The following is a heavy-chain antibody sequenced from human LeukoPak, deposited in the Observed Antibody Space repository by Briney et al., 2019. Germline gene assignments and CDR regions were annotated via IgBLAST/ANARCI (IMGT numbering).Heavy chain of an antibody. J-gene: IGHJ3*02. CDR3: ARAGQLAPNDSSGYYYPTSAFDI. CDR1: GYSSTSYW. D-gene: IGHD3-22*01. Sequence: HGESLKISCKGSGYSSTSYWIGWVRQMPGKGLEWMGIISPGDSDTRYSPSFQGQVTISADKSISTAYLQWSSLKASDTAMYYCARAGQLAPNDSSGYYYPTSAFDIWGQGTMVTVSS. CDR2: ISPGDSDT. V-gene: IGHV5-51*01.